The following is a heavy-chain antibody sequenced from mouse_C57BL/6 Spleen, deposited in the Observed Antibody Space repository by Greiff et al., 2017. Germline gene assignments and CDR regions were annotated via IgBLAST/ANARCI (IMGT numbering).Heavy chain of an antibody. D-gene: IGHD2-1*01. CDR1: GFTFSSYA. V-gene: IGHV5-4*01. CDR3: ARDNGNYYCGD. CDR2: ISDGGSYT. J-gene: IGHJ2*01. Sequence: EVKLMESGGGLVKPGGSLKLSCAASGFTFSSYAMSWVRQTPEKRLEWVATISDGGSYTYYPDNVKGRFTISRDNAKNNLYLQMSHLKSEDTAMYYCARDNGNYYCGDWGQGTTLTVSS.